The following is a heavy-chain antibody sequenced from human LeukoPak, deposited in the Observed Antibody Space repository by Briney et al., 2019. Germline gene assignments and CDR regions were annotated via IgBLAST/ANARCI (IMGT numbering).Heavy chain of an antibody. J-gene: IGHJ4*02. CDR1: GGSISSSTYY. V-gene: IGHV4-39*07. D-gene: IGHD2-15*01. CDR3: ARDNIVVVAATKAYYFDY. CDR2: IYHGGST. Sequence: PSETLSLTCTVSGGSISSSTYYWGWTRQPPGTGLERIESIYHGGSTYYNPSLKSRVTISVDTSKNQFSLKLSSVTAADTAVYYCARDNIVVVAATKAYYFDYWGQGTLVTVSS.